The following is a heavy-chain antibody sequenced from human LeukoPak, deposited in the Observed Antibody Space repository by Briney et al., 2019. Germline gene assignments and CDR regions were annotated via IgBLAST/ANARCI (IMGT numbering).Heavy chain of an antibody. CDR2: IIPILGIA. Sequence: SVKVSCKASGGTFSSYAISWVRQAPGQGLEWMGRIIPILGIANYAQKFQGRVTITADKSTSTAYMELSSLRSEDTAVYYCASSGYGSLWFGEPEDYWGQGTLVTVSS. J-gene: IGHJ4*02. CDR3: ASSGYGSLWFGEPEDY. V-gene: IGHV1-69*04. CDR1: GGTFSSYA. D-gene: IGHD3-10*01.